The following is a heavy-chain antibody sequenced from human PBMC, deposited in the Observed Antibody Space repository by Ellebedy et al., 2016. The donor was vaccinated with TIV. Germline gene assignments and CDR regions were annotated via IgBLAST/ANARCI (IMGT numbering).Heavy chain of an antibody. CDR2: ISSSSGYI. D-gene: IGHD2-2*01. CDR1: GFTFGSYS. J-gene: IGHJ4*02. Sequence: PGGSLRLSCEASGFTFGSYSMNWVRQAPGKRLEWLASISSSSGYIYYADPVRGRFTNSRDNAKNSLYLQMNSLRVEETAVYYCVREVIGSAAFDYWGQGTLVTVSS. V-gene: IGHV3-21*06. CDR3: VREVIGSAAFDY.